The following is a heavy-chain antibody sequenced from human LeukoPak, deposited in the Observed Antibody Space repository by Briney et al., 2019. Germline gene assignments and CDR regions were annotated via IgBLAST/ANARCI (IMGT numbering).Heavy chain of an antibody. CDR1: GFTFSSYS. Sequence: GGSLRLSCAASGFTFSSYSMNWVRQAPGKGLEWVSSISSSSSYIYYADSVKGRFTISRVNAKNTLYLQMSSLRAEDTAVYYCAREAAAGMNPLLYWGQGTLVTVSS. CDR3: AREAAAGMNPLLY. V-gene: IGHV3-21*01. D-gene: IGHD6-13*01. J-gene: IGHJ4*02. CDR2: ISSSSSYI.